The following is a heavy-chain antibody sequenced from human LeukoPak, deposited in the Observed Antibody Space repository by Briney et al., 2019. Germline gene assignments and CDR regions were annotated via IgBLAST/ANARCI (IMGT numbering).Heavy chain of an antibody. Sequence: PSETLSLTCAVSGGSISSSNWWSWVRQPPGKGLEWIGEIYHSGSTNYNPSLKSRVTISVDTSKNQFSLKLSSVTAADTAVYYCARHRGDTAMDFDYGGQGTLVTVPS. CDR3: ARHRGDTAMDFDY. CDR2: IYHSGST. CDR1: GGSISSSNW. V-gene: IGHV4-4*02. J-gene: IGHJ4*02. D-gene: IGHD5-18*01.